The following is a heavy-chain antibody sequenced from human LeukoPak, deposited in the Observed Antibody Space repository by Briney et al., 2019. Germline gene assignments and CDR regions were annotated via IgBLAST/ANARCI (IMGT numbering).Heavy chain of an antibody. CDR2: INHSGSI. CDR1: GGSFSGYY. Sequence: SETLSLTCTVYGGSFSGYYWSWIRQPPGRGLEWIGEINHSGSINYNPSLKSRVTISVDTSKNQFSLKLSSVTAADTAVYYCARGKYDILTGYYHRNWFDPWGQGTLVTVSS. V-gene: IGHV4-34*01. J-gene: IGHJ5*02. CDR3: ARGKYDILTGYYHRNWFDP. D-gene: IGHD3-9*01.